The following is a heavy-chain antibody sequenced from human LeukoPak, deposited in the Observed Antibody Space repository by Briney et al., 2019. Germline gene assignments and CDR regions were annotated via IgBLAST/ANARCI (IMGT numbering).Heavy chain of an antibody. J-gene: IGHJ4*02. Sequence: GGSLRLSCTASGFTISSCAMSWVRQAPGKGLEWVSAISGSGGSTYYADSVKGRFTISRDNSKNTLYLQMNSLRAEDTAVYYCAKKLLWFGEVIDYWGQGTLVTVSS. CDR3: AKKLLWFGEVIDY. D-gene: IGHD3-10*01. CDR2: ISGSGGST. V-gene: IGHV3-23*01. CDR1: GFTISSCA.